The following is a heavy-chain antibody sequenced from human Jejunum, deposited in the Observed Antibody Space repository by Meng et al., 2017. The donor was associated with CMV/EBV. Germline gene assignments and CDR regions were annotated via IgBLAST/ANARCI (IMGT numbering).Heavy chain of an antibody. CDR2: IYYSGTT. CDR1: IRSSSYY. D-gene: IGHD2-8*02. V-gene: IGHV4-39*01. CDR3: ARGVLEVSNYYYGMDV. J-gene: IGHJ6*02. Sequence: IRSSSYYWGWISQPPGKGLEWIGSIYYSGTTFYNPSLKSRVTISGDMSKNQFSLTLSSLTAADTAVFYCARGVLEVSNYYYGMDVWGQGTTVTVSS.